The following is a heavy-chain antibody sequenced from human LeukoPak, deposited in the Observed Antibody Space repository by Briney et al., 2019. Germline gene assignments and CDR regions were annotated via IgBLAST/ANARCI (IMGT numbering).Heavy chain of an antibody. V-gene: IGHV3-21*04. CDR3: AKDLMGNVVVVAATLYYFDY. Sequence: GGSLRLSCAASGFTFSSYSMNWVRQAPGKGLEWVSSISSSSSYIYYADSVKGRFTISRDNSKNTLYLQMNSLRAEDTAVYYCAKDLMGNVVVVAATLYYFDYWGQGTLVTVSS. D-gene: IGHD2-15*01. CDR1: GFTFSSYS. CDR2: ISSSSSYI. J-gene: IGHJ4*02.